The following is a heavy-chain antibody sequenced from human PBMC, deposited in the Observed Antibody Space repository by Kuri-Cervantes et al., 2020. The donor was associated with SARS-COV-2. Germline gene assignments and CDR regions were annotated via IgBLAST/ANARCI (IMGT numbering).Heavy chain of an antibody. J-gene: IGHJ3*02. Sequence: GESLKISGAASGFTFSSYSMNWVRQAPGKGLEWVSNIGPSGTTKYYADSVKGRFTISRDNAKNSLYLQMNSLRAEDTAVYYCARDLGKYSSSSVVAFDIWGQGTMVTVSS. CDR2: IGPSGTTK. CDR3: ARDLGKYSSSSVVAFDI. V-gene: IGHV3-48*04. CDR1: GFTFSSYS. D-gene: IGHD6-6*01.